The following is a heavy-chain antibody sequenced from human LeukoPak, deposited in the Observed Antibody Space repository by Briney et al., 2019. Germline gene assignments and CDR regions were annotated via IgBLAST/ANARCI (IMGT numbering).Heavy chain of an antibody. D-gene: IGHD6-13*01. CDR3: AVKQLVRGYGMDV. V-gene: IGHV4-61*02. CDR1: GGSISSGSYY. Sequence: PSQTLSLTCTVSGGSISSGSYYWSWIRQPAGKGLEWIGRIYTSGSTNYNPSLKSRVTISVDTSKNQFSLKLSSVTAADTAVYYCAVKQLVRGYGMDVWGQGTTVTVSS. CDR2: IYTSGST. J-gene: IGHJ6*02.